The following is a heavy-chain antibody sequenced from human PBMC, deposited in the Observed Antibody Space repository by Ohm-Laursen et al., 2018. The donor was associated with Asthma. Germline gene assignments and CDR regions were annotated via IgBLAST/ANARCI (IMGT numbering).Heavy chain of an antibody. CDR3: AKDSSEVVAADEY. V-gene: IGHV3-23*01. J-gene: IGHJ4*02. CDR1: GFTFSSYA. CDR2: IIGSGADT. D-gene: IGHD2-15*01. Sequence: GSLRLSCAASGFTFSSYAMSWVRQAPGKGLECVSAIIGSGADTCYADSVKGRFTISRDNPRNTLYLQMNSLRAEDTAVYYCAKDSSEVVAADEYWGQGTLVTVSS.